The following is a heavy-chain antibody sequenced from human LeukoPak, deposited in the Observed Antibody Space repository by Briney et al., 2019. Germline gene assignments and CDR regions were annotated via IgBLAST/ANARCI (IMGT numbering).Heavy chain of an antibody. V-gene: IGHV3-9*01. CDR2: ISWNGGSA. CDR3: AKYMRATNTYYFYGLDV. Sequence: PGRSLRLSCAATGFSFEDYGMHWVRQPPGKGLEWVSGISWNGGSADYADSVKGRFTISRDNAKNSLYLQLSSLRPEDTALYYCAKYMRATNTYYFYGLDVWGQGTTVTVSS. CDR1: GFSFEDYG. D-gene: IGHD1-26*01. J-gene: IGHJ6*02.